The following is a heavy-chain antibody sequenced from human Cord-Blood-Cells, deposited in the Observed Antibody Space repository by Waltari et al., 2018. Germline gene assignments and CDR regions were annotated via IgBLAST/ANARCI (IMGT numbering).Heavy chain of an antibody. Sequence: EVQLVESGGGLVQPGRSLRLSCAASGFTFDDYAMHWVRQAPGKGLEWVSGISWNSGSIGYAASVKGRFTISRDNAKNSLYLQMNSLRAEDTALYYCAKVWESYSSSFDYWGQGTLVTVSS. J-gene: IGHJ4*02. CDR3: AKVWESYSSSFDY. CDR1: GFTFDDYA. CDR2: ISWNSGSI. D-gene: IGHD6-6*01. V-gene: IGHV3-9*01.